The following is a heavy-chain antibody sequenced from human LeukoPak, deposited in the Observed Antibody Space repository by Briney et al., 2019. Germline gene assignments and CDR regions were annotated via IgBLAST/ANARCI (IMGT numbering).Heavy chain of an antibody. Sequence: PGGSLRLSCAASGFTFSSYAMSWVRQAPGKGLDWVSAISGSGGSTYYADSVKGRFTISRDNSKNTLYLQMNSLRAEDTAVYYCAKRVTAANYYYYGMDVWGKGTTVTVSS. CDR3: AKRVTAANYYYYGMDV. J-gene: IGHJ6*04. D-gene: IGHD2-21*02. CDR1: GFTFSSYA. V-gene: IGHV3-23*01. CDR2: ISGSGGST.